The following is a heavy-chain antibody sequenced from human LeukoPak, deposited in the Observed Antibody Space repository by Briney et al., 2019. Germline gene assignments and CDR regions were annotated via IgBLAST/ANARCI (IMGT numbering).Heavy chain of an antibody. Sequence: GASVKVSCKASGYTFTGYYMHWVRQAPGQGLEWMGRINPNSGGTNYAQKFQGRVTMTRDTSISTAYVELSRLRSDDTAVYYCARVWYYYDSSGYPPAHYFDYWGRGTLVTVSS. D-gene: IGHD3-22*01. CDR1: GYTFTGYY. V-gene: IGHV1-2*06. J-gene: IGHJ4*02. CDR2: INPNSGGT. CDR3: ARVWYYYDSSGYPPAHYFDY.